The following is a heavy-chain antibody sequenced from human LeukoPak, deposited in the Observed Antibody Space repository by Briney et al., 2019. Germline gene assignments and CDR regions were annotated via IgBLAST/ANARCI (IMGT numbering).Heavy chain of an antibody. CDR3: ASVRMTMIRGVISFFDY. CDR2: MKQGGSEK. J-gene: IGHJ4*02. V-gene: IGHV3-7*01. Sequence: PGGSLRLSCAASGFTFSSHWMSWVRQAPGKGLEWVASMKQGGSEKYSLDSVKGRFTISRDNAKNSLFLQMNSLRAEDTAVYYCASVRMTMIRGVISFFDYWGQGTLVTVSS. D-gene: IGHD3-10*01. CDR1: GFTFSSHW.